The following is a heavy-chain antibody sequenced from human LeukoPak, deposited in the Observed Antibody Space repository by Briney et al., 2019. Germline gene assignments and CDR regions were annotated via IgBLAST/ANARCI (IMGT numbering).Heavy chain of an antibody. J-gene: IGHJ4*02. CDR1: GFTFDDYG. CDR2: INWNGGST. Sequence: GGSLRLSCAASGFTFDDYGMSWVRQAPGKGLEWVSGINWNGGSTGYADSVKGRFTISRDNAKNSLYLQMNSLRAEDTALYYCARGGYCSGGSCYFYLPFDYWAREPWSPSPQ. D-gene: IGHD2-15*01. CDR3: ARGGYCSGGSCYFYLPFDY. V-gene: IGHV3-20*04.